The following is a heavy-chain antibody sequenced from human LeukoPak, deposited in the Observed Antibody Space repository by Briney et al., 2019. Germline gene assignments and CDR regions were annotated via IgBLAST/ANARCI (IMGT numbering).Heavy chain of an antibody. Sequence: SVKVSSMPSGGTSSSYAISWVRQTPGQGLEWMGQIIPIFGTANYAQKFQGRVTITADESTSTAYMELSSLRSEDTAVYYCARVRYYGLGSYHYFDYWGQGTLVTVSS. J-gene: IGHJ4*02. V-gene: IGHV1-69*13. CDR1: GGTSSSYA. CDR2: IIPIFGTA. D-gene: IGHD3-10*01. CDR3: ARVRYYGLGSYHYFDY.